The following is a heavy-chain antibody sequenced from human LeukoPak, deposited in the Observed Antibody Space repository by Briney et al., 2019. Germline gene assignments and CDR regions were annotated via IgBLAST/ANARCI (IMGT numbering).Heavy chain of an antibody. J-gene: IGHJ5*02. CDR1: GGSISSDY. V-gene: IGHV4-59*01. CDR2: IYYSGST. CDR3: ARTGLNLLGEFDA. Sequence: SETLSLTCTISGGSISSDYWSWIRQPPGKGLEWIGYIYYSGSTHYNPSLKSRVTISIDTSKNQFSLKLSSVTAADTAVYYCARTGLNLLGEFDAWGQGTLVTVST. D-gene: IGHD2-15*01.